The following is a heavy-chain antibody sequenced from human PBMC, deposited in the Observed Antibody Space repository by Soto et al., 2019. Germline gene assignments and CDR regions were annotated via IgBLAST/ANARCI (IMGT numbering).Heavy chain of an antibody. V-gene: IGHV1-69*13. Sequence: ASVKVSCKASGGTFSSYAISWVRQAPGQGLEWMGGIIPIFGTANYAQKFQGRVTITADESTSTAYMELSSLRSEDTAVYYCARARGGQYSSSYFDYWGQGTLVTVSS. CDR1: GGTFSSYA. J-gene: IGHJ4*02. CDR3: ARARGGQYSSSYFDY. D-gene: IGHD6-6*01. CDR2: IIPIFGTA.